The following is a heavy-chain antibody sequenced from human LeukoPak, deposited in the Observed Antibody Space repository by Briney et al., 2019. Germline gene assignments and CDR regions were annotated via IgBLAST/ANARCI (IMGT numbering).Heavy chain of an antibody. Sequence: GGSLRLSCAASGFTFSSYAMSWVRQAPGKGLEWVSAISGSGGSTYYADSVKGRFTISRDNSKNTLYLQMDSLRAEDMAVYFCARTYHDFWSGYPQGYFDYWGQGALVTVSS. CDR3: ARTYHDFWSGYPQGYFDY. V-gene: IGHV3-23*01. CDR1: GFTFSSYA. J-gene: IGHJ4*02. CDR2: ISGSGGST. D-gene: IGHD3-3*01.